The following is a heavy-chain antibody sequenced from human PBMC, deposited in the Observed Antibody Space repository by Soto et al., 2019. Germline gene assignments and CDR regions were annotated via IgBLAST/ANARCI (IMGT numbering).Heavy chain of an antibody. V-gene: IGHV3-7*05. D-gene: IGHD2-2*01. CDR2: IKEDGSEK. CDR1: EFTFSSYW. CDR3: ARDLGAPGRGSAVGYYYHYGMDV. J-gene: IGHJ6*02. Sequence: EVQLVESGGGLVQPGGSLRLSCAASEFTFSSYWMNWVRQAPGKGLEWVANIKEDGSEKYYVDSVKGRFTISRDNAKNSLYLQMNSPRGEDTAVYYCARDLGAPGRGSAVGYYYHYGMDVWGQGTTVTVSS.